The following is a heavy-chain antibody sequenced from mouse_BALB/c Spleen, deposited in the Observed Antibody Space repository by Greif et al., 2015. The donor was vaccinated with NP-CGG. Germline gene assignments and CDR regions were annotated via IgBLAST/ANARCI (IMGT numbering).Heavy chain of an antibody. J-gene: IGHJ3*01. CDR1: GFTFSSYA. V-gene: IGHV5-6-5*01. Sequence: EVKVVESGGGLVKPGGSLKLSCAASGFTFSSYAMSWVRQTPEKRLEWVASISSGGSTYYPDSVKGRFTISRDNARNILYLQMSSLRSEDTAMYYCARRGDWFAYWGQGTLVTVSA. CDR2: ISSGGST. CDR3: ARRGDWFAY.